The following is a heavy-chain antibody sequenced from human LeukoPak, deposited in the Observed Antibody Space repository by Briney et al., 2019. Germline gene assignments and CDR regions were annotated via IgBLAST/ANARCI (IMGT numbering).Heavy chain of an antibody. D-gene: IGHD3-10*01. CDR2: ISSSGTTI. CDR1: GFTFSSYE. J-gene: IGHJ4*02. Sequence: GGALRLSCAASGFTFSSYEMNWVRQAPGKGLEWVSYISSSGTTIYYADSVKGRFTISRDNAKDSLYLQMNSLRAEDTAVYYCARHLSYGSGSYYNFGYWGQGTLVTVSS. CDR3: ARHLSYGSGSYYNFGY. V-gene: IGHV3-48*03.